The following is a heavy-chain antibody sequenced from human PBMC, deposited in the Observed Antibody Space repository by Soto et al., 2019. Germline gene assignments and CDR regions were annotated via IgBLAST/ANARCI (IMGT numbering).Heavy chain of an antibody. J-gene: IGHJ3*02. Sequence: LEWVSLISWDGGSTYYADSVKGRFTISRDNSKNSLYLQMNSLRAEDTALYYCAKDIRYYDSSGYYSSAFDIWGQGTMVTVSS. CDR3: AKDIRYYDSSGYYSSAFDI. D-gene: IGHD3-22*01. CDR2: ISWDGGST. V-gene: IGHV3-43D*04.